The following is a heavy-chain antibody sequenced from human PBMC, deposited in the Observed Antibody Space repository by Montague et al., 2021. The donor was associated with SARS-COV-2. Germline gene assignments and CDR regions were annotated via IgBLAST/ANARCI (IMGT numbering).Heavy chain of an antibody. Sequence: PALVKPTQTLTLTCTFSGFPLDSRGVGVGWIRQPPGKALECLALIYWNDDKRYSPSLKTRLTVTKDTSKNQVVLTMTNVDPVDTATYFCAHKNSGWPIEFANWGQGALVTVSS. D-gene: IGHD6-19*01. CDR1: GFPLDSRGVG. CDR2: IYWNDDK. CDR3: AHKNSGWPIEFAN. J-gene: IGHJ4*02. V-gene: IGHV2-5*01.